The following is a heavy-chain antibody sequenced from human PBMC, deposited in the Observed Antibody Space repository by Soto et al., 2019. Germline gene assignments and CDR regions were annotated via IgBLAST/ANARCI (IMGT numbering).Heavy chain of an antibody. V-gene: IGHV1-46*03. CDR1: GHSITSHF. CDR3: ARYQSCQDLVWWFDP. D-gene: IGHD3-16*01. J-gene: IGHJ5*02. CDR2: IGPTGGIR. Sequence: QAQLVQSAAEVKKPGASVKVSCKASGHSITSHFMHWVRQAPGQGLEWMGTIGPTGGIRNYAQRFQGRLTMTRDTAPSTVYMELSSLTSEDTAVYYCARYQSCQDLVWWFDPWGQGALVTVSS.